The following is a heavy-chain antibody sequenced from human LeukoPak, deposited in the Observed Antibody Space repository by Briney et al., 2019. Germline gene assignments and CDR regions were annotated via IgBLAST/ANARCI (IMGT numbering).Heavy chain of an antibody. D-gene: IGHD5-24*01. Sequence: SETLSLTCAVHGASFSGFFWSWIRQSPGKGLEFIGEISYEGSTNYKPSLNSRVTISVDTSKNQFSLKLSSVTAADTAVYYCAANRDGYKLPHYWGQGILVTGSS. CDR1: GASFSGFF. J-gene: IGHJ4*02. CDR2: ISYEGST. CDR3: AANRDGYKLPHY. V-gene: IGHV4-34*01.